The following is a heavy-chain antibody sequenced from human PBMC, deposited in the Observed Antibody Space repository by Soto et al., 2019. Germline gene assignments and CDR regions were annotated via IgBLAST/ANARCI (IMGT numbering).Heavy chain of an antibody. V-gene: IGHV1-18*01. J-gene: IGHJ6*02. CDR3: VMVDNYRTPTPQDV. D-gene: IGHD5-12*01. Sequence: QVQLVQSGDEVKKPGASVKVSCKASGYIFVNYGIAWVRQAPGQGLEWMGWISPYTGNTHSASKVQGRLTMTTDTXXSTAYMGPGSLTSADTGVYYFVMVDNYRTPTPQDVWGQGTTVTVSS. CDR1: GYIFVNYG. CDR2: ISPYTGNT.